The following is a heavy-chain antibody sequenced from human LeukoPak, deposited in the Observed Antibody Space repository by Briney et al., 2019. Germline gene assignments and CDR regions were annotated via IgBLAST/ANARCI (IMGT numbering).Heavy chain of an antibody. D-gene: IGHD3-10*01. CDR1: GFTFSSHG. CDR3: ARKDSGRYINPFDN. J-gene: IGHJ4*02. CDR2: ISPSGGIT. V-gene: IGHV3-23*01. Sequence: PGGTLRLSCGASGFTFSSHGMNWVRQAPGKGLEWVSGISPSGGITYYTDSVKGRFTISRDNSKNTVSLQMNSLRAEDTAVYYCARKDSGRYINPFDNWGQGTLVTVSS.